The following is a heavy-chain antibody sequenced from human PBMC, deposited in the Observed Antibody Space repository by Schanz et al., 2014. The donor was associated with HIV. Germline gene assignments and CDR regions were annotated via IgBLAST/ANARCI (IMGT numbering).Heavy chain of an antibody. Sequence: QVQLVESGGGVVQPGRSLRLSCAASGFTFSNYAMHWVRQAPGKGLEWVAVISYDGSNKYYADSVKGRFTISRDNSKNTLYLQMNSLRADDTAVYYCARGSGPYYYYYGMDVWGQGTTVTVSS. CDR2: ISYDGSNK. D-gene: IGHD3-10*01. CDR1: GFTFSNYA. J-gene: IGHJ6*02. CDR3: ARGSGPYYYYYGMDV. V-gene: IGHV3-30-3*01.